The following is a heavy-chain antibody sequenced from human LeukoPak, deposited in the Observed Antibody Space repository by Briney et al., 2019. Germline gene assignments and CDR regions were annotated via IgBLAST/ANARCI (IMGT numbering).Heavy chain of an antibody. J-gene: IGHJ4*02. V-gene: IGHV3-48*02. CDR1: GFTFGSYA. Sequence: GRSLRLPCAASGFTFGSYAMHWVRQAPGKGLEWVSYISGSSSTIYYADSVKGRFTISRDNAKNSLYLQMNSLRDEDTAVYYCARGVLLDDYWGQGTLVTVSS. CDR2: ISGSSSTI. D-gene: IGHD3-10*01. CDR3: ARGVLLDDY.